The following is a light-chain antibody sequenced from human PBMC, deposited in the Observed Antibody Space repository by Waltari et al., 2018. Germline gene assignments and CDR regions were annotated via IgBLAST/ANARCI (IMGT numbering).Light chain of an antibody. CDR3: QVSDSTTDLVI. J-gene: IGLJ2*01. CDR1: NIGGYS. CDR2: YDN. V-gene: IGLV3-21*04. Sequence: SYVLTQPPSVSVAPGETSRITCGGDNIGGYSVHWYQQKPVQAPVLVLYYDNDRPSGIPERFSGSNFGNTATLTISRVEAGDEADYYCQVSDSTTDLVIFGGGTKLTVL.